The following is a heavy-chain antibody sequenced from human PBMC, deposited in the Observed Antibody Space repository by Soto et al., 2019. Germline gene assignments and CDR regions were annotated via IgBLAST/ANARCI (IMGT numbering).Heavy chain of an antibody. J-gene: IGHJ3*02. CDR3: AKDLYSNYGDAFDI. V-gene: IGHV3-9*01. D-gene: IGHD4-4*01. CDR2: ISWNSDNI. CDR1: GFTFDDYA. Sequence: LRLSCAASGFTFDDYAMHWVRQAPGKGLEWVSGISWNSDNIVYADSVKGRFTISRDNAKNSLYLQMNSLRAEDTALYYCAKDLYSNYGDAFDIWGQGTMVTVSS.